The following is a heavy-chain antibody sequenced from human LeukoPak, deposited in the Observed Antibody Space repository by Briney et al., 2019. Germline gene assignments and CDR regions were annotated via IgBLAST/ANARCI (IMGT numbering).Heavy chain of an antibody. CDR3: VLGSPFDY. J-gene: IGHJ4*02. Sequence: GGSLRLSCAASGFTFSSYWMHWVRQAPGKGLVWVSLIKSDGSSTSYADSVKGRFTISRDNANNSLSLQMNSLKDEDTAVYYCVLGSPFDYWGQGTLVTVSS. CDR2: IKSDGSST. CDR1: GFTFSSYW. V-gene: IGHV3-74*01. D-gene: IGHD3-10*01.